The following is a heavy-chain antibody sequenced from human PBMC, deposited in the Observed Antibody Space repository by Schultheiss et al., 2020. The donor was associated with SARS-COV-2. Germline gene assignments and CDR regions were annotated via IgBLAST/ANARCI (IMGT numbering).Heavy chain of an antibody. V-gene: IGHV3-23*01. CDR3: ARGGGSSWSGYNWFDP. CDR2: ISGSSGST. J-gene: IGHJ5*02. Sequence: GGSLRLSCAASGFTFSGSAMHWVRQAAGKGLEWVSSISGSSGSTDYADSVKGRFTISRDNSKNTLYLQMSSLRAEDTAVYYCARGGGSSWSGYNWFDPWGQGTLVTVSS. D-gene: IGHD6-13*01. CDR1: GFTFSGSA.